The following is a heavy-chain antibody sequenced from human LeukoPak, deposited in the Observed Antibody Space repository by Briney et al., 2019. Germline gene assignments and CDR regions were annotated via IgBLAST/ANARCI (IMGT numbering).Heavy chain of an antibody. CDR1: GFTFSSYS. V-gene: IGHV3-23*01. Sequence: GGSLRLSCAASGFTFSSYSMNWVRQAPGKGLEWVSAISGSGGNTYYADSVKGRFTISRDNSKNTLYLQMNSLRAEDTAVYYCARRSGGWAFFDFWGQGTPVTVSS. CDR2: ISGSGGNT. CDR3: ARRSGGWAFFDF. J-gene: IGHJ4*02. D-gene: IGHD6-19*01.